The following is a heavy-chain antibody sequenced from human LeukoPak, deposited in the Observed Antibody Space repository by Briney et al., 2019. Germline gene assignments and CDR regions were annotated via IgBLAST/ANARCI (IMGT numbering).Heavy chain of an antibody. CDR3: AKVTGTSGGDAFDI. CDR1: GFTFSSYA. J-gene: IGHJ3*02. D-gene: IGHD1-7*01. V-gene: IGHV3-23*01. Sequence: PGRSLRLSCAASGFTFSSYAMNWVRRAPGKGLEWVSVISDNGGSTYYTDSVKGRFTISRDNSKNTLYLQMNSLRAEDTAVYYCAKVTGTSGGDAFDIWGQGIMVTVSS. CDR2: ISDNGGST.